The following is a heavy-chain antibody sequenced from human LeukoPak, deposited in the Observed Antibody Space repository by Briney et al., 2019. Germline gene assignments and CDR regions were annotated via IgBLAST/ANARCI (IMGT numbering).Heavy chain of an antibody. CDR3: ARDWGYYGSGSYIFDY. CDR1: GFFFNNYG. D-gene: IGHD3-10*01. Sequence: PGGSLRPSCVASGFFFNNYGMNWVRQAPGLGLGWVAFIRYSGSRKSYADSVKGRFTISRDNSRNTLYLQMNSLRTDDTAVYYCARDWGYYGSGSYIFDYWGQGTLLTVSS. CDR2: IRYSGSRK. J-gene: IGHJ4*02. V-gene: IGHV3-30*02.